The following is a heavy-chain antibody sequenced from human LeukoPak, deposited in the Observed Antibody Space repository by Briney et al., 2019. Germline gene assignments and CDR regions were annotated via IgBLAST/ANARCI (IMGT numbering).Heavy chain of an antibody. D-gene: IGHD6-19*01. CDR2: IHYSPGYT. CDR1: GFTFRSYA. J-gene: IGHJ4*01. Sequence: PGGYLRFSCAAYGFTFRSYAMSWVGQAPGMGLEWVSHIHYSPGYTYYADSVRGRFTISRDNSKNTLYLQMNRLRAEDTAVYYFAKGYSGAWYDFDSWGQGTLVTVSS. V-gene: IGHV3-23*01. CDR3: AKGYSGAWYDFDS.